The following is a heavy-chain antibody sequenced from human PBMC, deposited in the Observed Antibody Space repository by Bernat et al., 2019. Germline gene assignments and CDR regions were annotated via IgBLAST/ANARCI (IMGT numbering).Heavy chain of an antibody. CDR1: GFTFSSYW. V-gene: IGHV3-7*03. CDR2: IKRDGSEK. D-gene: IGHD4-17*01. J-gene: IGHJ4*02. CDR3: QRVFFGDSGYFDF. Sequence: EVHLVESGGGLVQPGGSLRLSCAASGFTFSSYWMSWVRQAPGKGLEGVADIKRDGSEKYYVDSVKGRFTISRDNAKNSLYLQMNSLRVEDTAIYYCQRVFFGDSGYFDFWGQGTLVTVSS.